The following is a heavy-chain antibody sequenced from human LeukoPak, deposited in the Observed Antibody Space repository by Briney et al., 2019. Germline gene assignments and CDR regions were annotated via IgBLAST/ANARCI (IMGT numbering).Heavy chain of an antibody. CDR1: GFTFSSYV. CDR3: AKEYCGGGRCNDDFFDY. D-gene: IGHD2-15*01. CDR2: ISGSGGST. Sequence: GGSLRLSCAASGFTFSSYVMSWVRQAPGKGPEWVSGISGSGGSTDYADSVKGRFTISRDNSKNTLYLQMNNLRAEDTAVYYCAKEYCGGGRCNDDFFDYWGQGTLVTVSS. J-gene: IGHJ4*02. V-gene: IGHV3-23*01.